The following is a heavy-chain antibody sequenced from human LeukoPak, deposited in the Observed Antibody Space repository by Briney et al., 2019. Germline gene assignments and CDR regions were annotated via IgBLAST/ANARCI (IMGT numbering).Heavy chain of an antibody. J-gene: IGHJ5*02. Sequence: ASVKVSCKASGYTFTGYYMHWVRQAPGQGLEWMGWINPNSGGTNYAQEFQGRVTMTRDTSISTAYMELSRLRSDDAAVYYCARVDGIAAAGVDPWGQGTLVTVSS. D-gene: IGHD6-13*01. V-gene: IGHV1-2*02. CDR3: ARVDGIAAAGVDP. CDR1: GYTFTGYY. CDR2: INPNSGGT.